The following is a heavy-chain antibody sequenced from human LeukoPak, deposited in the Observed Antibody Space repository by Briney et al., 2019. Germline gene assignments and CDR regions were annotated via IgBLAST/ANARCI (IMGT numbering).Heavy chain of an antibody. V-gene: IGHV1-8*02. Sequence: ASVKVSCKASGGTFSSYAISWVRQAPGQGLEWMGWMNPNSGNTGYAQKFQGRVTMTRNTSISTAYMELSSLRSEDTAVYYCARGKMIVVPYYYYMDVWGKGTTVTISS. J-gene: IGHJ6*03. CDR3: ARGKMIVVPYYYYMDV. CDR2: MNPNSGNT. D-gene: IGHD3-22*01. CDR1: GGTFSSYA.